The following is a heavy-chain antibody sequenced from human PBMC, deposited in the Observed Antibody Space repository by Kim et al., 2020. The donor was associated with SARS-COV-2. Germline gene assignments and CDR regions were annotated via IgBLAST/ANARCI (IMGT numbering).Heavy chain of an antibody. J-gene: IGHJ4*02. V-gene: IGHV4-39*01. CDR3: ARLDIVVVVAATPTFDY. D-gene: IGHD2-15*01. CDR1: GGSISSSSYY. Sequence: SETLSLTCTVSGGSISSSSYYWGWIRQPPGKGLEWIGSIYYSGSTYYNPSLKSRVTISVDTSKNQFSLKLSSVTAADTAVYYCARLDIVVVVAATPTFDYWGQGTLVTVSS. CDR2: IYYSGST.